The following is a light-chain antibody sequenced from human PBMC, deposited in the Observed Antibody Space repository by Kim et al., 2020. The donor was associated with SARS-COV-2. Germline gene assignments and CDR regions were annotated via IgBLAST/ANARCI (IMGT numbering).Light chain of an antibody. V-gene: IGKV1-33*01. CDR2: DAS. CDR1: QDIGKH. J-gene: IGKJ5*01. CDR3: QQSKNFPIT. Sequence: AYVGDRVTITCLASQDIGKHLNWYQQKPGKAPKVLIYDASNLEIGAPSRFSGSGSGTDFSFTISSLQPEDMATYYCQQSKNFPITFGQGTRLEIK.